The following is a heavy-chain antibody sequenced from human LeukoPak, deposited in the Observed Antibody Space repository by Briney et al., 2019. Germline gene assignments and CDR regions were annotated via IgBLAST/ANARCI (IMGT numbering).Heavy chain of an antibody. CDR1: GGSISSYY. Sequence: SETLSLTCTVSGGSISSYYYSWIWQPPRKGLEWVGYIYYSGSTNYNPSLKSRVTISVDTSKNQFSLELSAGTAADTAVYYCARDYRSGPNDYWGQGTLVTVSS. CDR2: IYYSGST. J-gene: IGHJ4*02. V-gene: IGHV4-59*01. D-gene: IGHD6-19*01. CDR3: ARDYRSGPNDY.